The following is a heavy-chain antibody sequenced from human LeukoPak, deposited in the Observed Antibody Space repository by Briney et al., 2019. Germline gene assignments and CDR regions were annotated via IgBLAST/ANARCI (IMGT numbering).Heavy chain of an antibody. CDR1: GGSIRSGDYY. D-gene: IGHD3-22*01. CDR2: IYYSGST. CDR3: ARDVGSSGYPYYFDY. V-gene: IGHV4-30-4*01. Sequence: SETLSLTCTVSGGSIRSGDYYWSWIRQPPGEGLEWIGYIYYSGSTYYNPSLKSRVTISVDTSKNQFSLKLSSVTAADTAVYYCARDVGSSGYPYYFDYWGQGTLVTVSS. J-gene: IGHJ4*02.